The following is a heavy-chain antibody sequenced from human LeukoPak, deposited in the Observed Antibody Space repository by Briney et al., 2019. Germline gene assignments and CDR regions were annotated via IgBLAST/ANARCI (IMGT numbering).Heavy chain of an antibody. CDR2: ISSSSSTI. CDR3: ARFYSSSSVGFDY. J-gene: IGHJ4*02. CDR1: GFTFSSYS. D-gene: IGHD6-6*01. V-gene: IGHV3-48*01. Sequence: GGSLRLSCAASGFTFSSYSMNWVRQAPGKGLKWVSYISSSSSTIYYADSVKGRFTISRDNAKNSLYLQMNSLRAEDTAVYYCARFYSSSSVGFDYWGQGTLVTVSS.